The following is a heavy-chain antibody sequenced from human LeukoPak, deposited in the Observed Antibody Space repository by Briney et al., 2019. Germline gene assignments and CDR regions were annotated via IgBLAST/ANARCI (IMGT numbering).Heavy chain of an antibody. CDR1: GGSISNTNW. V-gene: IGHV4-4*02. Sequence: NASETLSLTCGVSGGSISNTNWWTWVRQPPGKGLEWIGEVNLQGSTNYNPSLKSRVAISVDKSENHISLKLTSVTAADTAVYYCASDYGSSWYYFDYWGQGTLVTVSS. J-gene: IGHJ4*02. D-gene: IGHD6-13*01. CDR2: VNLQGST. CDR3: ASDYGSSWYYFDY.